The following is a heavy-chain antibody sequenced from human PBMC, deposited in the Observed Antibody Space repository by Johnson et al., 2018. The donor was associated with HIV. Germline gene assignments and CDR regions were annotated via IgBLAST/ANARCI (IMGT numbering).Heavy chain of an antibody. V-gene: IGHV3-30*04. J-gene: IGHJ3*02. CDR2: ISYDGSNT. CDR3: ARDQEAAAGQDDAFDI. Sequence: QVPLEERCRGLAQHEKSLRLSCAAYGFTFSSYAMHWVRQAPGKGLAWVAVISYDGSNTYYADSVKGRFTISRDNSKNTLYLQMNSLRAEDTAVYYCARDQEAAAGQDDAFDIWGQGTMVTVSS. CDR1: GFTFSSYA. D-gene: IGHD6-13*01.